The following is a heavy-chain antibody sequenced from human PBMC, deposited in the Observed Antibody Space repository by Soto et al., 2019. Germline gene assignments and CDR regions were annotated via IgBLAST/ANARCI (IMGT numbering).Heavy chain of an antibody. V-gene: IGHV4-34*01. D-gene: IGHD5-12*01. Sequence: QVQLQQWGAGLLKPSETLSLTCAVYGGSFSGYYWSWIRQPPGKGLEWIGEINHSGSTNYNPSLMSRVTISVDTSKNQFSLKLSSVTAADTAVYYCARAHVDIVATPNFDYWGQGTLVTVSS. CDR2: INHSGST. CDR1: GGSFSGYY. CDR3: ARAHVDIVATPNFDY. J-gene: IGHJ4*02.